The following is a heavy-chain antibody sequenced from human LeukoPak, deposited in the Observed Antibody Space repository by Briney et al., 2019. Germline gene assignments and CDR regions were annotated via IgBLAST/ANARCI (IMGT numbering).Heavy chain of an antibody. D-gene: IGHD2-15*01. CDR1: GGSFSAYY. J-gene: IGHJ6*03. Sequence: PSETLSLTCAVYGGSFSAYYWSWIRQPPGKGLEWIGEINHSGSTSYNPSLKSRVTISVDTSKNQFSLKLTSVTAADTAVYYCARWVVAADYYYYMDVWGKGTTVTVSS. CDR3: ARWVVAADYYYYMDV. V-gene: IGHV4-34*01. CDR2: INHSGST.